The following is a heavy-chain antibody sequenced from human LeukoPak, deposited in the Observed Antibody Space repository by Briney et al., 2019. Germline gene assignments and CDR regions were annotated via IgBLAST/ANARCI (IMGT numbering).Heavy chain of an antibody. Sequence: SETLSLTCTVSGGPITNYYWSWIRQSAGKGLEWIGRINTSGDTSYNPSIRSRVTMSVDTSKNQFSLKLSSVTAADTAVYYCARGPYSSSSAGSSTHYYYYMDVWGKGTTVTVSS. D-gene: IGHD6-6*01. CDR2: INTSGDT. J-gene: IGHJ6*03. V-gene: IGHV4-4*07. CDR1: GGPITNYY. CDR3: ARGPYSSSSAGSSTHYYYYMDV.